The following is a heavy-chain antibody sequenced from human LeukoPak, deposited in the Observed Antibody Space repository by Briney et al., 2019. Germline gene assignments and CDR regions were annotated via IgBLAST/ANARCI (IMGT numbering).Heavy chain of an antibody. V-gene: IGHV5-51*01. J-gene: IGHJ4*02. CDR3: AIPPGYCGNDCYFDH. CDR1: GYSLSNYW. Sequence: GESLKISCEGSGYSLSNYWIGWVRQMPGKGLEWMGIIYPGDYETRYSPSFQGLVTISVDKSISTAYLQWSSLKASDTAMYYCAIPPGYCGNDCYFDHWGQGTLVTVSS. CDR2: IYPGDYET. D-gene: IGHD2-21*02.